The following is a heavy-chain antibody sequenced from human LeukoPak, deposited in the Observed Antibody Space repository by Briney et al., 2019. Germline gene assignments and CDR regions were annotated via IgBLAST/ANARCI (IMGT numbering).Heavy chain of an antibody. CDR1: GFTFSSYG. CDR2: ISYDGSNK. CDR3: ARDGMDV. Sequence: GGSLRLSCAASGFTFSSYGMHWVRQAPGKGLEWVAVISYDGSNKYYANSVKGRFTISRDNSKNTLYLQMNSLRAEDTAVYYCARDGMDVWGQGTTVTVSS. J-gene: IGHJ6*02. V-gene: IGHV3-30*03.